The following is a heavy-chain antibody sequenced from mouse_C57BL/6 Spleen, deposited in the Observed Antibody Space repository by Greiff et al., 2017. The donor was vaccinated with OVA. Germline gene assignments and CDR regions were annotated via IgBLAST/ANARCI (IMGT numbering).Heavy chain of an antibody. Sequence: EVKLMESGGGLVQPGGSMKLSCVASGFTFSNYWMNWVRQSPEKGLEWVAQIRLKSDNYATHYAESVKGRFTISRDDSKSSVYLQMNNLRAEDTGIYYCTGGVQRWAMDYWGQGTSVTVSS. J-gene: IGHJ4*01. CDR2: IRLKSDNYAT. D-gene: IGHD2-14*01. CDR3: TGGVQRWAMDY. V-gene: IGHV6-3*01. CDR1: GFTFSNYW.